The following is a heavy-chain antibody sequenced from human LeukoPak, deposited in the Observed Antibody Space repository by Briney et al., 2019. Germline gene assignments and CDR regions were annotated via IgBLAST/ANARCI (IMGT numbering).Heavy chain of an antibody. Sequence: SETLSLTCTVSGGSISSYYWSWIRQPPGKGLEWIGYIYYSGSTNYNPSLKSRVTISVDTSKNQFSLELSSVTAADTAVYYCAREKSSSGTTAFDIWGQGTMVTVSS. V-gene: IGHV4-59*01. J-gene: IGHJ3*02. D-gene: IGHD1-7*01. CDR1: GGSISSYY. CDR3: AREKSSSGTTAFDI. CDR2: IYYSGST.